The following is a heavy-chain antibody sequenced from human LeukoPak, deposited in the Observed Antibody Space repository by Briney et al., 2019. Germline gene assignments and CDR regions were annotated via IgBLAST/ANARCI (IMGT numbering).Heavy chain of an antibody. CDR3: ARYSSSSVYYYYYMDV. J-gene: IGHJ6*03. Sequence: PSETLSLTCTVSGGSISSYYWSWIRQPAGKGLEWIGRIYTSGSTNYNPSLKSQVTMSVDTSKNQFSLKLSSVTPADTAVYYCARYSSSSVYYYYYMDVWGKGTTVTVSS. D-gene: IGHD6-6*01. V-gene: IGHV4-4*07. CDR1: GGSISSYY. CDR2: IYTSGST.